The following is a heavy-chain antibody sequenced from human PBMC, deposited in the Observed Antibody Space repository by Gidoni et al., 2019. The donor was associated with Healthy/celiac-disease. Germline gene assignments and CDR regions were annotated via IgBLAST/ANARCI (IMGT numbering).Heavy chain of an antibody. CDR3: ARVRPTTTSSYHYYYYGMDV. V-gene: IGHV1-69*01. CDR2: IIPIFGTA. Sequence: QVQLVQSGAEVKKPGSSVKVSCKASGGTFGSYASSWVRQAPGQGLEWMGGIIPIFGTANYAQKFQGRVTITADESTSTAYMALSSLRSEDTAVYYCARVRPTTTSSYHYYYYGMDVWGQGTTVPVSS. J-gene: IGHJ6*02. CDR1: GGTFGSYA. D-gene: IGHD2-2*01.